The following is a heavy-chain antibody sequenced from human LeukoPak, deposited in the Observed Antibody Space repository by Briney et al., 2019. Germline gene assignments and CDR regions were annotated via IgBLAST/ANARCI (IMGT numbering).Heavy chain of an antibody. V-gene: IGHV7-4-1*02. CDR3: ARKENPADFDY. J-gene: IGHJ4*02. Sequence: ASVKVSCKASGYTFTSYYMHWVRQAPGQGLEWMGWINTNTGNPTYAQGFTGRFVFSLDTSVSTAYLQISSLKAEDTAVYYCARKENPADFDYWGQGTLVTVSS. CDR2: INTNTGNP. CDR1: GYTFTSYY. D-gene: IGHD1-14*01.